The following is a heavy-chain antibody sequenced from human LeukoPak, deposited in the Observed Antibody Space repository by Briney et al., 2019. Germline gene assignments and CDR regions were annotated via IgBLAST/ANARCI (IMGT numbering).Heavy chain of an antibody. D-gene: IGHD5-24*01. CDR1: GGSISSYY. Sequence: PSETLSLTCTVSGGSISSYYWSWIRQPAGKGLEWIGRIYTSGSTNYNPSLKSRVTMSVDTSKNQFSLKLSSVTAADTAVYYCARESEMATITGDYYYYYMDVWGKGTTVTISS. J-gene: IGHJ6*03. V-gene: IGHV4-4*07. CDR3: ARESEMATITGDYYYYYMDV. CDR2: IYTSGST.